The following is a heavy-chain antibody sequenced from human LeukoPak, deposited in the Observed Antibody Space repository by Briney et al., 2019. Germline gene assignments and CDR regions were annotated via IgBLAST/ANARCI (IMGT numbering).Heavy chain of an antibody. CDR3: VREDTAVAHFGMDV. CDR2: INTDGSTT. V-gene: IGHV3-74*01. J-gene: IGHJ6*02. Sequence: PGGSLRLSCAASGFTLSSYWMHWVRQGPGKGLVWVSRINTDGSTTAYADSVKGRFTMSRDNDRNTLYLQMNSLGAEDTAVYYCVREDTAVAHFGMDVWGQGTTVTVSS. CDR1: GFTLSSYW. D-gene: IGHD4-23*01.